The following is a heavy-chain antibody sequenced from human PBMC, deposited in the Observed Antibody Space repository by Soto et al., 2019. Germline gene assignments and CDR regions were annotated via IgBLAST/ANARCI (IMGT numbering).Heavy chain of an antibody. CDR2: INSDRSST. CDR1: GFTFSSYW. Sequence: EVQLVESGGGLVQPGGSLRLACAASGFTFSSYWMHWVRQAPGKGLVWVSRINSDRSSTSYADSVKGRFTISRDNAKNTLYLQMTSLRAEDTAVYYCVRTSLVVAAATREDYWGQGTLVTVSS. CDR3: VRTSLVVAAATREDY. J-gene: IGHJ4*02. V-gene: IGHV3-74*01. D-gene: IGHD2-15*01.